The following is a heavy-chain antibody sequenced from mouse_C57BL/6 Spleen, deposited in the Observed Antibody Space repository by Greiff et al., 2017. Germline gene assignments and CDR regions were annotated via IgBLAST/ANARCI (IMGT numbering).Heavy chain of an antibody. CDR2: ISYDGSN. CDR3: ARDRDV. Sequence: ESGPGLVKPSQSLSLTCSVTGYSITSGYYWNWIRQFPGNKLEWMGYISYDGSNNYNPSLKNRISITRDTSKNQFFLKLNSVTTEDTATYYCARDRDVWGQATTLTVSS. D-gene: IGHD3-1*01. J-gene: IGHJ2*01. CDR1: GYSITSGYY. V-gene: IGHV3-6*01.